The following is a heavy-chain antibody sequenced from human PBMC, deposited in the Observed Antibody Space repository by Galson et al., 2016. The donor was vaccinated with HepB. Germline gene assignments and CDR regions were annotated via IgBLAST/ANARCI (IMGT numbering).Heavy chain of an antibody. CDR2: ISHSGST. CDR3: ARLRRIVAATSYYYGMDV. J-gene: IGHJ6*02. V-gene: IGHV4-34*01. Sequence: ETLSLTCGLYGGSFTGYYWSWIRQSPGTKLEWIGEISHSGSTTYNPSLKSRVNISVDTSKNQFSLSLKSVTAADAAIYYCARLRRIVAATSYYYGMDVWGQGTTVTVSS. CDR1: GGSFTGYY. D-gene: IGHD1-26*01.